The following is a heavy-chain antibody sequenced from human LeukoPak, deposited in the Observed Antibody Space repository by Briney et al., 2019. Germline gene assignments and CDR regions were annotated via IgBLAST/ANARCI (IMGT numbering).Heavy chain of an antibody. D-gene: IGHD3-22*01. J-gene: IGHJ4*02. CDR2: VSSRGCII. V-gene: IGHV3-11*01. CDR3: ARGDYYDTSGYYYPHY. CDR1: GFTFSDYY. Sequence: GGSLRLSCAASGFTFSDYYMTWIRQAPGKGLEWVSYVSSRGCIIYYADSVKGRFTISRDNAKNSLYLQMNSLRAEDTAVYYCARGDYYDTSGYYYPHYWGQGTLVTVSS.